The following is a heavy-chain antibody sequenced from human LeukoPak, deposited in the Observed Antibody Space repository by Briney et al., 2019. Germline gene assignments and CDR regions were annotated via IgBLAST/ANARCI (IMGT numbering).Heavy chain of an antibody. CDR3: ARGTGVLDY. CDR2: TYYRSKWHN. J-gene: IGHJ4*02. CDR1: GDSVSSNSDA. V-gene: IGHV6-1*01. Sequence: SQTLSLTCAISGDSVSSNSDAWNWFRQSPSRGLEWLGRTYYRSKWHNDYAISVKSRITINPDTSKNQFSLQLNSATPEDTAVYYCARGTGVLDYWGQGTLVTVSS. D-gene: IGHD1-1*01.